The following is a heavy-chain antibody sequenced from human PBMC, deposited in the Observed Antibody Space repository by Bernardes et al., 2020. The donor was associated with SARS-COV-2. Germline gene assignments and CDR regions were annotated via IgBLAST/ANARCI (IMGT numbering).Heavy chain of an antibody. CDR1: GFIFTTYS. Sequence: GSLRLSCVGSGFIFTTYSMSWVRQAPGKGLEWLLFISSGGDTIHDADSVRGRFTVSRDDAKNSVYLQMNSLRAEDTAVYHCARGWRENSFDYWGQGALVTVSS. D-gene: IGHD2-15*01. CDR3: ARGWRENSFDY. V-gene: IGHV3-48*01. J-gene: IGHJ4*02. CDR2: ISSGGDTI.